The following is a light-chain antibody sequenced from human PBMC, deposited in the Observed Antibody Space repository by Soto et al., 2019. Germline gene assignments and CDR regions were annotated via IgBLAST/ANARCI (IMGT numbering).Light chain of an antibody. V-gene: IGKV1-9*01. CDR1: QDIAIY. J-gene: IGKJ4*01. CDR3: KQLRMYPST. Sequence: IQFTQSPSSLSASVRDRVTITCRSSQDIAIYLAWYQQKPGEAPKLLIYAASTLYGGVPSRFSGSGSGTDFALTITSLQAEDFATYYCKQLRMYPSTFGGGTKVDIK. CDR2: AAS.